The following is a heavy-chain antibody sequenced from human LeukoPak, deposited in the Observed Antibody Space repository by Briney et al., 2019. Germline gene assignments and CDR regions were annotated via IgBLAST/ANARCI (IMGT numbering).Heavy chain of an antibody. CDR1: GFTFSSYA. CDR2: ISGGGGST. V-gene: IGHV3-23*01. CDR3: AKTRYTYGFHPDY. Sequence: GGSLRLSCAASGFTFSSYAMSWVRQAPGKGLEWVSGISGGGGSTYYADSVKGRFTISRDNSKNTPYLQMNSLRAEDTAVYYCAKTRYTYGFHPDYWGQGTLVTVSP. J-gene: IGHJ4*02. D-gene: IGHD5-18*01.